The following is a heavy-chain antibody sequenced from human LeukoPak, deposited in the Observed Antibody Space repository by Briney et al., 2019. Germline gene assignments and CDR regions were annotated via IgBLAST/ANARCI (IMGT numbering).Heavy chain of an antibody. J-gene: IGHJ4*02. CDR1: GYSISSGYY. Sequence: PSETLSLTCAVSGYSISSGYYWGWIRQPPGKGLEWIGSIYHSGSTYHNPSLKSRVTISVDTSKNQFSLKLSSVTAADTAVYYCARRNIDDDFWSGYYGAFDYWGQGTLVTVSS. CDR3: ARRNIDDDFWSGYYGAFDY. CDR2: IYHSGST. V-gene: IGHV4-38-2*01. D-gene: IGHD3-3*01.